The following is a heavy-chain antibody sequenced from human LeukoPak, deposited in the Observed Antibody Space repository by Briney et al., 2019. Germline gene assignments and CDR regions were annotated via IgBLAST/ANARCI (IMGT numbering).Heavy chain of an antibody. CDR3: ASSHSATWYDD. CDR2: FYFGGSN. J-gene: IGHJ4*02. Sequence: SETLYLTCTVSGDSISSNNRYWGWIRQPPGKGLEWIGSFYFGGSNYYSPSLRSRVIISLDTSKNQFSLALNFVTAAATAMYYCASSHSATWYDDWGQGALVTVS. V-gene: IGHV4-39*07. CDR1: GDSISSNNRY. D-gene: IGHD6-13*01.